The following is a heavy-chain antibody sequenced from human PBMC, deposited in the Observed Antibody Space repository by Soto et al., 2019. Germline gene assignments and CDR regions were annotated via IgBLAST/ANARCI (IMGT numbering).Heavy chain of an antibody. Sequence: SETLCLTCAVYGGSFSGYYWSWIRQPPGKGLEWIGEINDSGGTNYNPSLKSGATISVTTSKNQFSLKLSSVTAADTAVYYCARGYELGNYYDSSGYFDYWGQGTLVTVSS. J-gene: IGHJ4*02. CDR3: ARGYELGNYYDSSGYFDY. D-gene: IGHD3-22*01. CDR2: INDSGGT. CDR1: GGSFSGYY. V-gene: IGHV4-34*01.